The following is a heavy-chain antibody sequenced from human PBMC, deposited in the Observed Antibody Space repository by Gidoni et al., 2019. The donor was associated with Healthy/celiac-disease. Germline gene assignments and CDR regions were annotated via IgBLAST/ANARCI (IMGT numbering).Heavy chain of an antibody. CDR3: ARAIYNVDKPY. V-gene: IGHV3-21*01. CDR1: GFTFSSYS. D-gene: IGHD5-12*01. CDR2: ISSSSSYI. J-gene: IGHJ4*02. Sequence: EVQLVESGGGLVKPGGSLRLSCAASGFTFSSYSMTWVRQAPGKGLEWVASISSSSSYIYYADSVKGRFTISRDNAKNSLYLQMNSLRAEDTAVYYCARAIYNVDKPYWGQGTLVTVSS.